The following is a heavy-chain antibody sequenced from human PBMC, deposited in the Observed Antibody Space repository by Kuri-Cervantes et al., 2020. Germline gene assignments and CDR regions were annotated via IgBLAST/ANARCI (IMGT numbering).Heavy chain of an antibody. D-gene: IGHD5-24*01. CDR1: GGSFSGYY. Sequence: SETLSLTCDVNGGSFSGYYWSWIRQPPRKGLEWIWEVHPSGSTNYNPSLNSRVTISVDTSKNQFSLKLNSVTAADTALYLCARGRDAYKSGNSWGQGTLVTVSS. CDR3: ARGRDAYKSGNS. V-gene: IGHV4-34*01. CDR2: VHPSGST. J-gene: IGHJ4*02.